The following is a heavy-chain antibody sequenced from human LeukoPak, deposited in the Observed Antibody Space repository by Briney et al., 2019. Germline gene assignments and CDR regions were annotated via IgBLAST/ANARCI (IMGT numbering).Heavy chain of an antibody. V-gene: IGHV4-34*01. J-gene: IGHJ4*02. CDR2: INHSGST. CDR3: ARKDPLRRAPGGSPYYFDY. Sequence: SETLSLSCAVYGGSFSGYYWSWIRQPPGKGLEWIGEINHSGSTNYNPSLKSRVTISVDTSKNQFSLKLSSVTAADTAVYYCARKDPLRRAPGGSPYYFDYWGQGTLVTVSS. CDR1: GGSFSGYY. D-gene: IGHD4-17*01.